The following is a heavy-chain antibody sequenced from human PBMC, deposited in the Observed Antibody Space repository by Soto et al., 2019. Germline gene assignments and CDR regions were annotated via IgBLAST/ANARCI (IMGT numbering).Heavy chain of an antibody. D-gene: IGHD6-13*01. Sequence: GASVKVSCKASGYTFTGYYMHWVRQAPGQGLEWMGWINPNSGGTNYAQKFQGWVTMTRDTSISTAYMELSRLRSDDTAVYYCARGWQQLKYYYGMDVWGQGTTVTVSS. CDR1: GYTFTGYY. V-gene: IGHV1-2*04. CDR3: ARGWQQLKYYYGMDV. J-gene: IGHJ6*02. CDR2: INPNSGGT.